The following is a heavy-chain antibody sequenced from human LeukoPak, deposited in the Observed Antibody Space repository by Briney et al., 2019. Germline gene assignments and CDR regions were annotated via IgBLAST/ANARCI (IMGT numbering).Heavy chain of an antibody. Sequence: GGSLRLSCAASGFTVSSNYMSWVRQAPGKGLEWVSVIYSGGSTYYADSVKGRFTISRDNSKNTLYLQMNSLRAEDTAVYYCASPYSSSWYRPFDIWGQGTMVTVSS. CDR3: ASPYSSSWYRPFDI. CDR2: IYSGGST. CDR1: GFTVSSNY. D-gene: IGHD6-13*01. V-gene: IGHV3-66*01. J-gene: IGHJ3*02.